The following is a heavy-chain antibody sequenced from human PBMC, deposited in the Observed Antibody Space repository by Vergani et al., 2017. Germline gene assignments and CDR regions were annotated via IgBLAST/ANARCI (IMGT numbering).Heavy chain of an antibody. J-gene: IGHJ4*02. CDR2: IYHSGST. CDR3: ARGSCLGGSCYKPLFDD. Sequence: QVQLQESGPGLVKPSETLSLTCTVSGYSISSGYYWGWIRQPPGKGLEWIGSIYHSGSTYYNPSLKSRVTISVDTSKNQFSLKLSSVTAADTAVYYCARGSCLGGSCYKPLFDDWGQGILVTVSS. V-gene: IGHV4-38-2*02. CDR1: GYSISSGYY. D-gene: IGHD2-15*01.